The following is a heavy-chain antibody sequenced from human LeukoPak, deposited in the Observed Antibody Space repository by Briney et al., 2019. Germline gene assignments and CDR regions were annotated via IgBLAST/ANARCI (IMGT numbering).Heavy chain of an antibody. CDR3: ARVRCSDTACYRLDY. Sequence: GESLKISCKGSGYTFSSYWIGWVRQMPGKGLQWMGLIYPRDSKTTYSPSFQGQVTISVDKSIGAAYLEWRSLQASDTAIYYCARVRCSDTACYRLDYWGQGTLVTVSS. D-gene: IGHD2-2*01. V-gene: IGHV5-51*01. J-gene: IGHJ4*02. CDR1: GYTFSSYW. CDR2: IYPRDSKT.